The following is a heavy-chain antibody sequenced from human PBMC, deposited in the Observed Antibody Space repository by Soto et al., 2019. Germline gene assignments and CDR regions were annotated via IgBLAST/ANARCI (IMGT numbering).Heavy chain of an antibody. D-gene: IGHD6-13*01. V-gene: IGHV3-30*18. J-gene: IGHJ6*04. CDR1: GFTFSSYG. Sequence: QVQLVESGGGVVQPGRSLRLSCAASGFTFSSYGMHWVRQAPGKGREWVAVISYDGSNKYYADSVKGRFTIARDNSKNTLYLQMNSLRAEDTAVYYCAKDKVPIAAAGAKDVWGKGTTVTVSS. CDR2: ISYDGSNK. CDR3: AKDKVPIAAAGAKDV.